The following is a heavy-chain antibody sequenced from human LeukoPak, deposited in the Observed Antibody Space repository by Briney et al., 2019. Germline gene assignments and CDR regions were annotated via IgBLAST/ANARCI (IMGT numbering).Heavy chain of an antibody. CDR2: VSGTGDKT. CDR1: EFTFSRFA. V-gene: IGHV3-23*01. Sequence: GRSLRLSCVASEFTFSRFAMSWVRQDRGKGRVWISSVSGTGDKTHYTDSVKGRFTISRDNSKNTLYLHMSALRAADTAVYYCAKPSIPARPFLTYLYYYLDVWGEGTTVIVSS. J-gene: IGHJ6*03. CDR3: AKPSIPARPFLTYLYYYLDV. D-gene: IGHD6-6*01.